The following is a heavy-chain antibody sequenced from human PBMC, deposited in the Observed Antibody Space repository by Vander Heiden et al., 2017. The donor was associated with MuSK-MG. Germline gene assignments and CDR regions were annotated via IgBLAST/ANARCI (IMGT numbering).Heavy chain of an antibody. CDR3: AKSYSGSYGYIDY. J-gene: IGHJ4*02. CDR2: IWYDGRNK. CDR1: GFTFSGYG. Sequence: QVQLVESGGVVVQPGRSLRPSCAASGFTFSGYGLHWLRQAPGKGLEWVAVIWYDGRNKYYADSVKGRFTISRDNSKNTLYLQMNSLRAEDTAVYYCAKSYSGSYGYIDYWGQGTLVTVSS. V-gene: IGHV3-33*06. D-gene: IGHD1-26*01.